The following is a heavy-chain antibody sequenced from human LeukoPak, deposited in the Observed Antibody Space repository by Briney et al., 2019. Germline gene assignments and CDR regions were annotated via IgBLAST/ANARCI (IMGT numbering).Heavy chain of an antibody. Sequence: SETLSLTCTVSGGSISSYYWNWIGQPPGKGLEWIGYGSYSGSTDYNPSLKSRVTISVDTSKNQFSLKLSSVTAADTAVYYCARAYGSYSLDYWGQGTLVTVSS. V-gene: IGHV4-59*01. CDR3: ARAYGSYSLDY. CDR1: GGSISSYY. D-gene: IGHD1-26*01. J-gene: IGHJ4*02. CDR2: GSYSGST.